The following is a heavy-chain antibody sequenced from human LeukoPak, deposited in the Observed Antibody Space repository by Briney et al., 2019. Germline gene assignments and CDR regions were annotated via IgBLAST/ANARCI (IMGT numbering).Heavy chain of an antibody. Sequence: GGSLRLSCAASGFTFSDYYMSWIRQAPGKGLEWVSYISSSGSTIYYADSVKGRFTISGDNAKNSLYLQMNSLRAEDTAVYYCASNRLTLWLNAFDIWGQGTMVTVSS. D-gene: IGHD5-18*01. J-gene: IGHJ3*02. CDR1: GFTFSDYY. CDR2: ISSSGSTI. V-gene: IGHV3-11*01. CDR3: ASNRLTLWLNAFDI.